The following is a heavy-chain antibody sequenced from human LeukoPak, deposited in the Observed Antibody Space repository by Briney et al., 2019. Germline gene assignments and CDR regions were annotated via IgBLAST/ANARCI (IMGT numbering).Heavy chain of an antibody. D-gene: IGHD2-2*01. V-gene: IGHV3-48*01. J-gene: IGHJ4*02. CDR3: AGYCSSTSCLWFSDY. Sequence: GGSLRLSCVASGFTFSSYSMNWVRQSPGKGLEWVSYISSSSNTIYYADSVKGRFTISRDNANNSLYLQMNSLRAEDTAVYYCAGYCSSTSCLWFSDYWGQGTLVTVSS. CDR1: GFTFSSYS. CDR2: ISSSSNTI.